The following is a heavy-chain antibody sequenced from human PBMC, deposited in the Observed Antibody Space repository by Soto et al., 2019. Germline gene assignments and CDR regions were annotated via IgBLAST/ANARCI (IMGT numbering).Heavy chain of an antibody. D-gene: IGHD2-15*01. V-gene: IGHV3-23*01. Sequence: QLGGSLRLSCAASGFTFSDSALSWVRQGTGKGLEWVSSVTVSGDTSYYADSVEGRFTISRDNSKNTLHLQMNSLRADDTAVYYCAKHGCSYPACYPYYYYVDVWGEGATVTVSS. CDR3: AKHGCSYPACYPYYYYVDV. J-gene: IGHJ6*03. CDR2: VTVSGDTS. CDR1: GFTFSDSA.